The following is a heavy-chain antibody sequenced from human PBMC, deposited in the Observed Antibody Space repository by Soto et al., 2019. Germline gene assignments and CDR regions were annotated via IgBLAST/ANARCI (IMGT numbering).Heavy chain of an antibody. CDR2: IYYSGST. D-gene: IGHD5-12*01. Sequence: SETLSLTCTVSGGSISSSSYYWGWIRQPPGKGLEWIGSIYYSGSTYYNPSLKSRVTISVDTSKNQFSLKLTSGTAADTAVYYCARPRDGYNDAFDIWGQGTMVTVSS. V-gene: IGHV4-39*01. J-gene: IGHJ3*02. CDR1: GGSISSSSYY. CDR3: ARPRDGYNDAFDI.